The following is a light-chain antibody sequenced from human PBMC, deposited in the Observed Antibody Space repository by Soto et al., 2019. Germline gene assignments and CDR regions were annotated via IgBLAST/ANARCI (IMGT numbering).Light chain of an antibody. Sequence: QSVLTQPASVSGSPGQSITRSGTGTSSDVGSYNLVSWYQQHPGKVPKLMIYEGSKRPSGVSNRFSVSRSGNTASLTISGLQAEDEADYYCCSYVDSSTVYVFGTGTKVTVL. J-gene: IGLJ1*01. CDR2: EGS. CDR1: SSDVGSYNL. CDR3: CSYVDSSTVYV. V-gene: IGLV2-23*01.